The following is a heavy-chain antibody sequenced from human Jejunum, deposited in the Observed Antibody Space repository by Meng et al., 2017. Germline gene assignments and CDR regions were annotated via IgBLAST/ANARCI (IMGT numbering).Heavy chain of an antibody. CDR1: GGSITTTAYY. V-gene: IGHV4-39*07. CDR2: IYHSGST. D-gene: IGHD3-22*01. J-gene: IGHJ2*01. CDR3: ARDSKAFYYDRSGRWYFDL. Sequence: SETLSLTCTVSGGSITTTAYYWGWVRQPPGKELEWIGSIYHSGSTYDNPSLTSRVTISVDTSKNQFSLRLSSVTAADTAVYYCARDSKAFYYDRSGRWYFDLWGRGSLVTVSS.